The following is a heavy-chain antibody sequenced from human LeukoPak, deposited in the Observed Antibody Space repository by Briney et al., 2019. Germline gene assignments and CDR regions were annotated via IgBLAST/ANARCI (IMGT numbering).Heavy chain of an antibody. CDR1: GFTFSIYT. Sequence: PGGSLRLSCAASGFTFSIYTMNWVRQAPGMGLEWVSSISTSSSYIYYADSVKGRFTISRDNSKNTLYLQMNSLRAEDTAVYYCAKEALAYGDYYFDYWGQGTLVTVSS. CDR3: AKEALAYGDYYFDY. J-gene: IGHJ4*02. CDR2: ISTSSSYI. V-gene: IGHV3-21*01. D-gene: IGHD4-17*01.